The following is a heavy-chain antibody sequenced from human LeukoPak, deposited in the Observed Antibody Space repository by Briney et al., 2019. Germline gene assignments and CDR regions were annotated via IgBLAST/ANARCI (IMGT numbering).Heavy chain of an antibody. CDR1: GFTFSSYA. CDR3: ARDNPGYDFWSGYSYFDY. V-gene: IGHV3-30-3*01. Sequence: GGSLRLSCAASGFTFSSYAMHWVRQAPGKGLEWVAVISYDGSNKYYADSVKGRFTISRDNPKNTLYLQRNSLRAEDTAVYYCARDNPGYDFWSGYSYFDYWGQGALVTVSS. J-gene: IGHJ4*02. CDR2: ISYDGSNK. D-gene: IGHD3-3*01.